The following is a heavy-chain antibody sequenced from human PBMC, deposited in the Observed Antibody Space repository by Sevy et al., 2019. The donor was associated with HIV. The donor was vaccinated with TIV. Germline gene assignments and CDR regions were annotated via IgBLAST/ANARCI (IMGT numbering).Heavy chain of an antibody. J-gene: IGHJ4*02. Sequence: SETLSLTCTVSGGSISSYYWSWIRQPPGKGLEWIGDIYYSGSIIYNPYLKRRVTISVDTSKNQFSLKLISVTGADTAVYYWARGAGSYGSGTRWRLRQSLPYDYWGQGTLVTVSS. CDR2: IYYSGSI. CDR3: ARGAGSYGSGTRWRLRQSLPYDY. D-gene: IGHD3-10*01. V-gene: IGHV4-59*01. CDR1: GGSISSYY.